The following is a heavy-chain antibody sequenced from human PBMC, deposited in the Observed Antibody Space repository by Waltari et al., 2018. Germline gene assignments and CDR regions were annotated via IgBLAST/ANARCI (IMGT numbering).Heavy chain of an antibody. CDR2: IYYSGST. Sequence: QLQLQESGPGLVKPSETLSLTCTVSGGSISSSSYYWGWIRQPPGKGLEWIGSIYYSGSTNYNPSLKSRVTISVDTSKNQFSLKLSSVTAADTAVYYCARGLRGGSWYYLDYWGQGTLVTVSS. J-gene: IGHJ4*02. CDR1: GGSISSSSYY. CDR3: ARGLRGGSWYYLDY. V-gene: IGHV4-39*07. D-gene: IGHD6-13*01.